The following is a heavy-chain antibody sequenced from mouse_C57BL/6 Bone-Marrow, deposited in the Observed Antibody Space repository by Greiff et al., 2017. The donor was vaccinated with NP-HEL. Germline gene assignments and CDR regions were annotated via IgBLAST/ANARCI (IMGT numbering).Heavy chain of an antibody. CDR1: GYTFTSYW. Sequence: QVQLQQSGTELVKPGASVKLSCKASGYTFTSYWMHWVKQRPGQGLEWIGNINPSHGGTTYHEKFKSKATLTVDKSSITAYMQLSSLTSEDSAVYYCARNGAYTVVADYWGQGTTLTVSS. CDR3: ARNGAYTVVADY. CDR2: INPSHGGT. J-gene: IGHJ2*01. D-gene: IGHD1-1*01. V-gene: IGHV1-53*01.